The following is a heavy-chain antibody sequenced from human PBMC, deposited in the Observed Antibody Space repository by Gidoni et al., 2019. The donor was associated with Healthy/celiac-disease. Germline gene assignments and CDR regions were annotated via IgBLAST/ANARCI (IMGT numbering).Heavy chain of an antibody. V-gene: IGHV3-33*01. CDR1: GFTFSSYG. J-gene: IGHJ3*02. D-gene: IGHD3-22*01. CDR3: ASEYYYDSSGYKGDAFDI. Sequence: QVQLLESGGGVVQPGSSLRLSCAASGFTFSSYGMHWVRQAPGKGLEWGAVIWYDGSNKYYADSGKGRFTISRDNSKNTLYLQMNSLRAEDTAVYYCASEYYYDSSGYKGDAFDIWGQGTMVTVSS. CDR2: IWYDGSNK.